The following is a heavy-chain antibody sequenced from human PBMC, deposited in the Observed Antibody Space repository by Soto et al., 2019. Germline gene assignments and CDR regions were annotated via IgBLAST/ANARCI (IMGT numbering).Heavy chain of an antibody. CDR2: FNAYNGNT. J-gene: IGHJ4*02. CDR1: GYTFTSYG. D-gene: IGHD1-26*01. V-gene: IGHV1-18*01. Sequence: QVQLVQSGAEVKKPGASVKVSCKASGYTFTSYGISWVRQAPGQGLEWMGWFNAYNGNTHSAQKLQGRVTMTTDTSTSTAYRELRSLRSDDTAVYYCARTLPPIDYWGQGTLVTVSS. CDR3: ARTLPPIDY.